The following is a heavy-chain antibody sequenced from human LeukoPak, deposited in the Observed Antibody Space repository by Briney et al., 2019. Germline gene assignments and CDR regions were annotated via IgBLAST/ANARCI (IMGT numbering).Heavy chain of an antibody. CDR2: IYYSGST. J-gene: IGHJ4*02. Sequence: KPSETLSLTCTVSGGSISSSSYYWGWIRQPPGKGLEWIGSIYYSGSTYYNPSLKSRVTISVDTSKNQFSLKLSSVTAADTAVYYCARALHSSSWGFDYWGQGTLVTVSS. V-gene: IGHV4-39*07. D-gene: IGHD6-6*01. CDR1: GGSISSSSYY. CDR3: ARALHSSSWGFDY.